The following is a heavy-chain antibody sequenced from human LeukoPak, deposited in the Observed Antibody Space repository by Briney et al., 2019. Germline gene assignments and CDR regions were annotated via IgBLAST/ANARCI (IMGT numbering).Heavy chain of an antibody. V-gene: IGHV3-7*01. D-gene: IGHD3-10*01. CDR2: IKEGGSDK. J-gene: IGHJ4*02. CDR1: GFIFSDYW. Sequence: GGSLRLSCAVSGFIFSDYWMSWVRQAPGKGLEWVANIKEGGSDKCYVDSVKGRLTISRDNTKNSLYLQMNSLRAEDTAVYYCAREGEGYFDYWGQGTLVTVSS. CDR3: AREGEGYFDY.